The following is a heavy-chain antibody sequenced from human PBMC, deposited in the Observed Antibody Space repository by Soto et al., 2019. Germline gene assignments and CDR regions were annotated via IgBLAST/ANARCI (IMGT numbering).Heavy chain of an antibody. J-gene: IGHJ4*02. CDR1: GFTFSSYS. CDR2: ISSCSSTI. V-gene: IGHV3-48*02. Sequence: EVQLVESGGGLVQPGGSLRLSCAASGFTFSSYSMNWVRQAPGKGLEWVSYISSCSSTIYYADSVKGRFTISRDNAKNSLYLQMNSLRDEDTAVYYCARGPRTYSSSWYPDYWGQGTLVTVSS. D-gene: IGHD6-13*01. CDR3: ARGPRTYSSSWYPDY.